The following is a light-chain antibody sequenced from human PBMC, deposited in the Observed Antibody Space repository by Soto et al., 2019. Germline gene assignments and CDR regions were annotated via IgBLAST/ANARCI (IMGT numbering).Light chain of an antibody. CDR1: SGDVGGYDY. V-gene: IGLV2-8*01. CDR3: SSYAGSDNPYV. CDR2: EVT. J-gene: IGLJ1*01. Sequence: QSVLTQPPSASGSPGQSVTISCTGTSGDVGGYDYVSWYQQHPGKAPKLMIYEVTKRPLGVPDRFSGSKSGNTASLTVSGLQAEDEADYYCSSYAGSDNPYVLGTGTKVTVL.